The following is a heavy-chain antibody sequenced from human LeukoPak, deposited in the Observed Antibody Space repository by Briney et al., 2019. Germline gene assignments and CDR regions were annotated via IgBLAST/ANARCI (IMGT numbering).Heavy chain of an antibody. CDR2: IYYSGST. CDR1: GGSISSYY. V-gene: IGHV4-59*08. J-gene: IGHJ4*02. D-gene: IGHD1-26*01. Sequence: SETLSLTCTVSGGSISSYYWSWIRQPPGKGLEWIGHIYYSGSTNYNPSLKSRVTISVDTSKNQFSLKLSSVTAADTAVYYCARYSGTYYATFDYWGQGTLVTVSS. CDR3: ARYSGTYYATFDY.